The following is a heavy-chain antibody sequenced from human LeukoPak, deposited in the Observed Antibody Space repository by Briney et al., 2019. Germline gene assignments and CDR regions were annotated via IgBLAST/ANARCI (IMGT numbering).Heavy chain of an antibody. CDR2: INPNSGGT. V-gene: IGHV1-2*02. D-gene: IGHD5-12*01. CDR3: AREPNVDIVATITTLDDY. J-gene: IGHJ4*02. Sequence: GASVKVSCKASGYTFTGYYMHWVRQAPGQGLEWMGWINPNSGGTNYAQKFQGRVTMTRDTSISTAYMELSRLRSDDTAVYYCAREPNVDIVATITTLDDYWGQGTLVTVSS. CDR1: GYTFTGYY.